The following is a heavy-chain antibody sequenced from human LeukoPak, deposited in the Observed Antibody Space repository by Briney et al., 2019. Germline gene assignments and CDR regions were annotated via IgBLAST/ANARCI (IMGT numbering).Heavy chain of an antibody. CDR3: AREKAEYCSSTSCLIDH. V-gene: IGHV1-2*06. CDR1: GYTFTAYY. D-gene: IGHD2-2*01. CDR2: INPSSGDT. J-gene: IGHJ4*02. Sequence: GASVKVSCKASGYTFTAYYMHWVRQAPGQGLEWVGRINPSSGDTNYAQKFQGRVTMTRDTSISTVYMELTGLRSDDTAVYYCAREKAEYCSSTSCLIDHWGQGTLVTVSS.